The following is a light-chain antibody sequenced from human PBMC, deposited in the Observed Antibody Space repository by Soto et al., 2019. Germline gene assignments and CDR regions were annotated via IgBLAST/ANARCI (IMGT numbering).Light chain of an antibody. CDR1: SSDVGGYNY. V-gene: IGLV2-14*01. J-gene: IGLJ2*01. CDR2: DVS. CDR3: SSYTSSSTLETDVV. Sequence: QSVLTQPASVSGSPGQSITISCTGTSSDVGGYNYVSWYQQHPGKAPKLMIYDVSNRPSGVSNRFSGSKSGNTASLTISGLQAEDEADYYCSSYTSSSTLETDVVFGGGTKLTVL.